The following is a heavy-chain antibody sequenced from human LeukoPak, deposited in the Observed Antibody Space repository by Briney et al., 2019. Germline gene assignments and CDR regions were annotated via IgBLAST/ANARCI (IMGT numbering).Heavy chain of an antibody. CDR1: GFTVSSNY. Sequence: PGGSLRLSCAASGFTVSSNYMNWVRQAPGKGLEWVSVISSGGSTYYADSVKGRFTISRDNSKNTLYLQMNSLRAEDTALYYCARDSSSGWFDYWGQGILVTVSS. J-gene: IGHJ4*02. CDR2: ISSGGST. D-gene: IGHD6-19*01. CDR3: ARDSSSGWFDY. V-gene: IGHV3-66*01.